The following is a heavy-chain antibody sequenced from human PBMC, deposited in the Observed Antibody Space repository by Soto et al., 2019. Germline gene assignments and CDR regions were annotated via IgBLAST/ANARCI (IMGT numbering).Heavy chain of an antibody. CDR1: GVSISSDY. J-gene: IGHJ5*02. CDR3: ARDPGGYDYVWGNYRPLNYFDP. V-gene: IGHV4-4*07. D-gene: IGHD3-16*02. CDR2: SYTSGST. Sequence: SETLSLTCTVSGVSISSDYWSWIRQPAGKALEWIGRSYTSGSTIYNLSLQSRVSMSLDTDKNQFSLRLTSVTAADTAIYYCARDPGGYDYVWGNYRPLNYFDPWGQGTLVTVSS.